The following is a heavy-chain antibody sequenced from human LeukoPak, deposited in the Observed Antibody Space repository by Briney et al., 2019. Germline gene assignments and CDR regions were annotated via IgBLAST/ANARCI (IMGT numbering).Heavy chain of an antibody. V-gene: IGHV3-30-3*01. CDR2: LIYDGSDK. D-gene: IGHD1-26*01. J-gene: IGHJ4*02. CDR1: GFTFSNYA. CDR3: ARDITGSYSSDY. Sequence: PWGSLRLSCAASGFTFSNYAMHWFRQAPGKGLEWVAALIYDGSDKHYADSVKGRFTISRDNSKNTLYLQMDSLRAEDTAVYYCARDITGSYSSDYWGQGTLVTVSS.